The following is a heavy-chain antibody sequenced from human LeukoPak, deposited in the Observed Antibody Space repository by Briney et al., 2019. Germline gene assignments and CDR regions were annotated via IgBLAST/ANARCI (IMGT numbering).Heavy chain of an antibody. CDR3: VLRYYYGSGSFDY. Sequence: GGSLRLSCAASTFTFSGQAMGWVRQAPGKGLEWVSVIGSTSAYSYYSDSVRGRFIISRDNSKNTLYLQMNSLRAEDTAVYYCVLRYYYGSGSFDYWGQGTLVTVSS. V-gene: IGHV3-23*01. CDR1: TFTFSGQA. CDR2: IGSTSAYS. D-gene: IGHD3-10*01. J-gene: IGHJ4*02.